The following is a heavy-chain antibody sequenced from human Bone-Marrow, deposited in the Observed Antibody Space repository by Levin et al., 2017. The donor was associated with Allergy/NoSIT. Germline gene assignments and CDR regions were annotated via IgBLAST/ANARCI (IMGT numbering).Heavy chain of an antibody. J-gene: IGHJ4*02. Sequence: GASVKVSCAASGFTFSTYWMHWVRQAPGKGLVWVSRINSVGRFASYPASVKGRFTVSRDNAKNTLYLQMNSLSAEDTAVYYCARDMVYSYGPIDYWGQGTLVTVSS. D-gene: IGHD5-18*01. CDR1: GFTFSTYW. V-gene: IGHV3-74*01. CDR2: INSVGRFA. CDR3: ARDMVYSYGPIDY.